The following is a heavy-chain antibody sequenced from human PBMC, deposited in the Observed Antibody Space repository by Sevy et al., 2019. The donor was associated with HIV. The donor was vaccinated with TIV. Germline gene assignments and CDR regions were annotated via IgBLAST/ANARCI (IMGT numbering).Heavy chain of an antibody. J-gene: IGHJ4*02. V-gene: IGHV1-18*01. CDR1: GYTFSNYD. CDR2: NSVYNGDT. CDR3: ARQRSGPWYFDY. D-gene: IGHD3-3*01. Sequence: ASVKVSGKASGYTFSNYDINWVRQAPGQGLEWMGRNSVYNGDTDYSQKLQGRVTMTTDTSTSTVYMDLRSLRSDDTAMYYCARQRSGPWYFDYWGQGTLVTVSS.